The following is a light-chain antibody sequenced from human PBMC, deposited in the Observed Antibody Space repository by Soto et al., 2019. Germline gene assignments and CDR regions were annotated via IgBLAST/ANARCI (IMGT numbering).Light chain of an antibody. J-gene: IGLJ3*02. Sequence: QSVLTQPPSASRTPGQRVTIPCSGSSYDIGSNSVNWYQQLPGAAPRLLIYANDHRPSGVPDRFSASKSGTSASLAISGVRSEDEAFYYCATWSDSLKGWVFGGGTKLTVL. CDR2: AND. V-gene: IGLV1-44*01. CDR3: ATWSDSLKGWV. CDR1: SYDIGSNS.